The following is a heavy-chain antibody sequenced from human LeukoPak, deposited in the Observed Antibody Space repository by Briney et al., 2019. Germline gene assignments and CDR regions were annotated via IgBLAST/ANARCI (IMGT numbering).Heavy chain of an antibody. CDR2: INSDGSST. D-gene: IGHD2-2*01. Sequence: GGSLRLSCAASGLTFSAYWMHWVRQSPGKGLVWVSRINSDGSSTSYADSVKGRITISRDIPKNTLYLQMNSLRAEDTAVYFCARVATTSSKWSLDYWGQGTLVTVSS. CDR1: GLTFSAYW. CDR3: ARVATTSSKWSLDY. J-gene: IGHJ4*02. V-gene: IGHV3-74*01.